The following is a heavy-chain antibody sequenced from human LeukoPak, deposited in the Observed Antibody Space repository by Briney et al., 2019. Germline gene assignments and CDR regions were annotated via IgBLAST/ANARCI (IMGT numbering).Heavy chain of an antibody. J-gene: IGHJ4*02. CDR2: ISSGGSS. V-gene: IGHV3-23*01. CDR1: GFTFRGYA. CDR3: AKSSSSGWSKAYFDY. Sequence: PGGSLRLSCAPSGFTFRGYAMSWVRQARGKGLEWVSAISSGGSSYYADSLKGRFTISRDNSKNTLYLQMNSLRVDDTAVYFCAKSSSSGWSKAYFDYWGQGTLVTVSS. D-gene: IGHD6-19*01.